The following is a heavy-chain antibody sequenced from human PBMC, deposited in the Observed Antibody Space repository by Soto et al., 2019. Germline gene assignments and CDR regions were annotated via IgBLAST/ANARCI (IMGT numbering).Heavy chain of an antibody. V-gene: IGHV4-59*08. J-gene: IGHJ6*03. CDR3: ARHPTGPTRDRGWKGRGEYYYYYMDV. CDR2: IYYSGST. CDR1: GGSISSYY. D-gene: IGHD5-12*01. Sequence: QVQLQESGPGLVKPSETLSLTCTVSGGSISSYYWSWIRQPPGKGLEWIGYIYYSGSTNYNPSLKSRVTISVDTSKNQFSLKLSSVTAADTAVYYCARHPTGPTRDRGWKGRGEYYYYYMDVWGKGTTVTVSS.